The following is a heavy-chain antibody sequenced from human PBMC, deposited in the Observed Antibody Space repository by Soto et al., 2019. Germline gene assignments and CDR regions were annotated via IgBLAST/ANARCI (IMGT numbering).Heavy chain of an antibody. J-gene: IGHJ4*02. CDR1: VGSGSSVGYY. Sequence: TLSLTCTVSVGSGSSVGYYWSWILQHPGKGLEWIGYITYSGNTYYNPSLESRVTMSADTSKNQFSLKLSSVTAADTAVYFCVRGGSCTNGVCSVFDYWGQGTLVTVSS. CDR2: ITYSGNT. V-gene: IGHV4-31*03. D-gene: IGHD2-8*01. CDR3: VRGGSCTNGVCSVFDY.